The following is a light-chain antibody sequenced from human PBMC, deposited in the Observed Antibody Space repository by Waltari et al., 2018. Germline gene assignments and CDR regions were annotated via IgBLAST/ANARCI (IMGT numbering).Light chain of an antibody. CDR1: SSNTGAGYD. Sequence: QSGLTQPPSVSGAPGQRVPISCTGSSSNTGAGYDVHWYQLLPVTAPNLLTYGNSNRPSGVPDRFSGSKSGTSASLAITGLQAEDEADYYCQSYDSSLSGSVFGGGTKLTVL. J-gene: IGLJ2*01. CDR3: QSYDSSLSGSV. CDR2: GNS. V-gene: IGLV1-40*01.